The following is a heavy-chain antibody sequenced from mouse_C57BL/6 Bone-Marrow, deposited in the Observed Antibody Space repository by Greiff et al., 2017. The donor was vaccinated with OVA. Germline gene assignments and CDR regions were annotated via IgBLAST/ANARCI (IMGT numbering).Heavy chain of an antibody. CDR1: GFTFSSYA. Sequence: EVQGVESGGGLVKPGGSLKLSCAASGFTFSSYAMSWVRQTPEPRLEWVATISDGGISTYYPDNVKGRFIISRDKAKNKLYLQMSHLKSEDTAMYYCARILPITTVVNFDYWGQGTTRTVSS. CDR3: ARILPITTVVNFDY. V-gene: IGHV5-4*01. CDR2: ISDGGIST. D-gene: IGHD1-1*01. J-gene: IGHJ2*01.